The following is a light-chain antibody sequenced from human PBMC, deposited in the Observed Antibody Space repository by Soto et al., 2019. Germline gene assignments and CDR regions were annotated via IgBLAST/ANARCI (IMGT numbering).Light chain of an antibody. Sequence: EIVLTQSPATLSLSPGERATLSCRASQSVSSYLAWYHQKPGQAPRLLIYDASNRATGIPARFSGSGSGTDFTLTISSLESEDFAVYYCRQRRNWPLTFGGGTKVAIK. CDR2: DAS. J-gene: IGKJ4*01. CDR3: RQRRNWPLT. V-gene: IGKV3-11*01. CDR1: QSVSSY.